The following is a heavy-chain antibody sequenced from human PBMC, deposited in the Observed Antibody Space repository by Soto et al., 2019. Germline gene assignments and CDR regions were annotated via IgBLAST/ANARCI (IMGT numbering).Heavy chain of an antibody. CDR1: GCSSSSRDSY. V-gene: IGHV4-30-4*01. CDR3: ARAPSFLAYLDY. D-gene: IGHD3-16*02. CDR2: IYYSGST. Sequence: QVQLQESGPGLGKPSQTLSIPCTVSGCSSSSRDSYWSWIRQPQGKGLEWIGYIYYSGSTYYNPALKSRVTISVDTSKNQFSLKLSSVTAADTAEYYCARAPSFLAYLDYWGQGTLVTVS. J-gene: IGHJ4*02.